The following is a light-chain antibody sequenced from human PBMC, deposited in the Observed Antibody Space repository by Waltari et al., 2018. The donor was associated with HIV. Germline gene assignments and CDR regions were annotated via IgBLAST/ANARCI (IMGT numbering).Light chain of an antibody. CDR2: GAS. V-gene: IGKV1-9*01. CDR1: VAISDY. CDR3: QQSETYPIT. J-gene: IGKJ5*01. Sequence: TQSPSFLSAAVGDRVTITCRANVAISDYLVWYQQKPGTAPKLLIYGASTLQRGVPSRFSGSGSGTDFILTINSLQPEDFGTYYCQQSETYPITFGQGTRLEIK.